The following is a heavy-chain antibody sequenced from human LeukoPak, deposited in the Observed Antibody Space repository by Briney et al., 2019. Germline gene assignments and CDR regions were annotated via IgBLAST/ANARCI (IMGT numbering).Heavy chain of an antibody. CDR3: WSYSNKDAFDI. CDR1: GYTFTSYY. CDR2: INPGGGRT. J-gene: IGHJ3*02. Sequence: ASVKVSCKASGYTFTSYYIHWVRQAPGQGLEWMGIINPGGGRTSYAQKFQGRVTITADKSTSTAYMELRSLRSDDTAVYYCWSYSNKDAFDIWGQGTMVTVSS. V-gene: IGHV1-46*01. D-gene: IGHD6-13*01.